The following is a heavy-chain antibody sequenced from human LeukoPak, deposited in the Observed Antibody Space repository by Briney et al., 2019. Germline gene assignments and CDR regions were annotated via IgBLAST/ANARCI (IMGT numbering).Heavy chain of an antibody. CDR3: AREVPHALGYCSSTSCQNYYYYYYMDV. D-gene: IGHD2-2*01. CDR1: GGSISSYY. V-gene: IGHV4-59*01. CDR2: IYYSGST. J-gene: IGHJ6*03. Sequence: KPSETLSLTCTVSGGSISSYYWSWIRQPPGKGLKWIGYIYYSGSTNYNPSLKSRVTISVDTSKNQFSLKLSSVTAADTAVYYCAREVPHALGYCSSTSCQNYYYYYYMDVWGKGTTVTVSS.